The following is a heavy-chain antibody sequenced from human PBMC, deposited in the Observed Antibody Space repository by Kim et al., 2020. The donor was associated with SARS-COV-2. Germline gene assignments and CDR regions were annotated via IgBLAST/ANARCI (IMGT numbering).Heavy chain of an antibody. CDR2: IYYSGST. CDR3: ASGVGDDSSGYYPLDI. V-gene: IGHV4-39*01. Sequence: SETLSLTCTVSGGSISSSSYYWGWIRQPPGKGLEWIGSIYYSGSTYYNPSLKSRVTIAADTSKNQFSLKLSSVTAADTAVCYCASGVGDDSSGYYPLDIWGQGTMVTVS. CDR1: GGSISSSSYY. J-gene: IGHJ3*02. D-gene: IGHD3-22*01.